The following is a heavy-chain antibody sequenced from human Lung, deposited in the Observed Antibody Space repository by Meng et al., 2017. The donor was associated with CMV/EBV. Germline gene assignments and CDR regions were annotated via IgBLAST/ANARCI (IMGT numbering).Heavy chain of an antibody. V-gene: IGHV2-5*01. D-gene: IGHD3-3*01. CDR1: GVG. CDR2: IYWKDDK. Sequence: GVGVGWIRQPAGKALEWLALIYWKDDKRYSPTLKSRLTITKDTPKNPVVLTMTNMDPVDTATYYCARTSITIFGVVIIGEVNWFDPWGQGTLVTVSS. J-gene: IGHJ5*02. CDR3: ARTSITIFGVVIIGEVNWFDP.